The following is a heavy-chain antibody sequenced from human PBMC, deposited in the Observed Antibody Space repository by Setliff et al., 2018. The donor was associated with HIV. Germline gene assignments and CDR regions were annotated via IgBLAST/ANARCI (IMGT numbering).Heavy chain of an antibody. Sequence: LSLTCTVSGGSISTTTYFWTWIRQPAGKGLEWIGHVYPSGSTNYNPSLQSRVAISVDTSKNQFTLQLSSVTAADTAMYFCARDHGVATVVMDYYSGMDVWGPGTTVTVS. V-gene: IGHV4-61*09. CDR1: GGSISTTTYF. J-gene: IGHJ6*02. CDR2: VYPSGST. CDR3: ARDHGVATVVMDYYSGMDV. D-gene: IGHD5-12*01.